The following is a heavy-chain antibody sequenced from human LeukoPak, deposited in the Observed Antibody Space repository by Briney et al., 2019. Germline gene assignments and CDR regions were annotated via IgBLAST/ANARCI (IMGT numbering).Heavy chain of an antibody. Sequence: GASVKVSCKASGYTFTGYYIHWVRQAPGQGLEWMGWLNPNSGARNSAQKFQGRVTMTIDTSINTAYMDLSSRKSDDTAVYYCATYSSGYHSLDYWGQGTLVTVSS. CDR3: ATYSSGYHSLDY. V-gene: IGHV1-2*02. CDR1: GYTFTGYY. CDR2: LNPNSGAR. J-gene: IGHJ4*02. D-gene: IGHD3-22*01.